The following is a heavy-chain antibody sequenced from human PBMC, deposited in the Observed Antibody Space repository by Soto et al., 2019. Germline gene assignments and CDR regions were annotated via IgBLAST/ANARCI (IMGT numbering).Heavy chain of an antibody. D-gene: IGHD1-1*01. V-gene: IGHV4-39*01. CDR3: ASPGEYNWNDHWYFDL. CDR2: IYYSGST. J-gene: IGHJ2*01. Sequence: SETLSLTCTVSGGSISSSSYYWGWIRQPPGKGLEWIGGIYYSGSTYYNPSLKSRVTISVDTSKNQFSLKLGSVTAADTAVYYCASPGEYNWNDHWYFDLWGRGTLVTVSS. CDR1: GGSISSSSYY.